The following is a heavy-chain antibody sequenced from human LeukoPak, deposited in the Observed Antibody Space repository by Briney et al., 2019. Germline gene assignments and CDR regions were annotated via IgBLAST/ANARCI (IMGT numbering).Heavy chain of an antibody. D-gene: IGHD5-24*01. J-gene: IGHJ3*02. V-gene: IGHV1-8*01. CDR1: GYTFISYD. CDR2: MNPNSGNT. CDR3: ARPGGYNDAFDI. Sequence: ASVKVSCKASGYTFISYDINWVRQATGQGLEWMGWMNPNSGNTGYAQKFQGRVTITRNTSISTAYMELSSLRSEDTAVYYCARPGGYNDAFDIWGQGTMVTVSS.